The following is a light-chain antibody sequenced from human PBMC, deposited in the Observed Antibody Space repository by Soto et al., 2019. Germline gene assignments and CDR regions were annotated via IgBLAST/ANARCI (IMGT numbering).Light chain of an antibody. V-gene: IGLV1-51*01. J-gene: IGLJ2*01. CDR2: DND. Sequence: QSVLTQPPSVSAAPGQKVTISCSGSSPNIGNNYVSWYQQFPGTTPKLLIYDNDKRPSGIPDRFSGSKSGASATLGITGLQTGDEADYYCGTWDSSLSGVVFGGGTKLTVL. CDR3: GTWDSSLSGVV. CDR1: SPNIGNNY.